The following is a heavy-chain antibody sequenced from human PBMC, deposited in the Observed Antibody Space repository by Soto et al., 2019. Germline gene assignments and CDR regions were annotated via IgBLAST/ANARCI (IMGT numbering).Heavy chain of an antibody. D-gene: IGHD4-17*01. J-gene: IGHJ6*02. CDR1: GYTFTNYG. Sequence: ASVKVSCKASGYTFTNYGISWVRQAPGQGLEWMGGIIPIFGTANYAQKFQGRVTITADESTSTAYMELSSLRSEDTAVYYCAREDRRYYYYYGMDVWGQGTTVTVSS. V-gene: IGHV1-69*13. CDR3: AREDRRYYYYYGMDV. CDR2: IIPIFGTA.